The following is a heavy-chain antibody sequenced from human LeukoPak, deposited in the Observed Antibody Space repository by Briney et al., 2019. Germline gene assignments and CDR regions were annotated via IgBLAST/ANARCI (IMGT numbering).Heavy chain of an antibody. J-gene: IGHJ4*02. D-gene: IGHD6-13*01. CDR1: GGSISSSSYY. V-gene: IGHV4-39*01. CDR3: ARPARRIAAAGHRVGDY. Sequence: SETLSLTCTVSGGSISSSSYYWGWIRQPPGNGLEWIGSMDYSGRTYYNPSLKTRVTIYVDTSKNQFSLKLSSVTAADTAVYYCARPARRIAAAGHRVGDYWGQGTLVTVSS. CDR2: MDYSGRT.